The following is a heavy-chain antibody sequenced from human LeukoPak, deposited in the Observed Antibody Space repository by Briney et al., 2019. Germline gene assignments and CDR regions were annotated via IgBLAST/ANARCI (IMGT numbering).Heavy chain of an antibody. Sequence: SQTLSLTCTVSGGSISSGGYYWSWIRQHPGKGLEWIGYIYYSGSTYYNPSLKSRVTISVGTSRNQFSLKLSSVTAADTAVYYCARDPIDGYFDYWGQGTLVTVSS. V-gene: IGHV4-31*03. J-gene: IGHJ4*02. CDR3: ARDPIDGYFDY. CDR1: GGSISSGGYY. D-gene: IGHD5-24*01. CDR2: IYYSGST.